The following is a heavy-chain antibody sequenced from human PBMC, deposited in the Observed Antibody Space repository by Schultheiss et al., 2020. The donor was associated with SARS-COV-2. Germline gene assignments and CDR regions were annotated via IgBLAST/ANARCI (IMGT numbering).Heavy chain of an antibody. CDR2: MNPNSGNR. Sequence: ASVKVSCKASGYTLAVNHIHWVRQAPGQGLEWMGWMNPNSGNRGYAQKFQGRVTMTRNTSISTAYMELRSLRSQDTAVYYCARRGGLDYGSGIVDYWGQGTLVTVSS. CDR1: GYTLAVNH. CDR3: ARRGGLDYGSGIVDY. D-gene: IGHD3-10*01. V-gene: IGHV1-8*02. J-gene: IGHJ4*02.